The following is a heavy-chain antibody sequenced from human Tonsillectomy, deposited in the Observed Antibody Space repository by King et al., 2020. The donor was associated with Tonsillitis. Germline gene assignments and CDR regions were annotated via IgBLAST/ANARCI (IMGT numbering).Heavy chain of an antibody. J-gene: IGHJ3*02. V-gene: IGHV2-70*11. CDR2: IDWDDDK. D-gene: IGHD3-22*01. CDR1: GFSLSTSGMC. CDR3: ARMAYYYDSSGFKGAFDI. Sequence: TLKESGPALVKPPQTLTLTCTFSGFSLSTSGMCVSWIRQPPGKALEWLARIDWDDDKYYSTSLKTRLTISKDTSKNQVVLTMTNMDPVDTATYYCARMAYYYDSSGFKGAFDIWGQGTMVTVSS.